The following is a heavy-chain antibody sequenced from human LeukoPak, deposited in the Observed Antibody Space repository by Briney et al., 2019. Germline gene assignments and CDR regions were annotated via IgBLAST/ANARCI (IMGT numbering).Heavy chain of an antibody. J-gene: IGHJ5*02. CDR2: IYYSGST. CDR1: GGSVSGGGYY. Sequence: SETLSLTCTVSGGSVSGGGYYWSWIRQPPGKGLEWFGYIYYSGSTNYNPSLKSRVTISLDTSRNQFSLKLSSVTAADTAVYYCASLFCTRTSCFFLDPWGQGTLVTVSS. V-gene: IGHV4-61*08. D-gene: IGHD2-2*01. CDR3: ASLFCTRTSCFFLDP.